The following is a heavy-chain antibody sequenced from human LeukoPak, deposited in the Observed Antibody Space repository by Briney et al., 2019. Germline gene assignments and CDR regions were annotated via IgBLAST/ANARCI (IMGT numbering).Heavy chain of an antibody. CDR2: ITSGASTI. Sequence: GGSLRLSCAASGFTFSSYEMNGVRQAPGKGLEWVSYITSGASTIYYGDSVKGRFTISRDNAKNSLYLQMNSLSVEDTAVYYCARQDPELAYWGQGTLVTVSS. J-gene: IGHJ4*02. CDR1: GFTFSSYE. CDR3: ARQDPELAY. D-gene: IGHD1-26*01. V-gene: IGHV3-48*03.